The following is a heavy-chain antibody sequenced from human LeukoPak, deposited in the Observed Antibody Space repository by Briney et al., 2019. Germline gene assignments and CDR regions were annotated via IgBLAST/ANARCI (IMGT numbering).Heavy chain of an antibody. Sequence: GGSLRLSCAASGFTFSSYGMHWVRQAPGKGLEWVAVISYDGSNKYYADSVKGRFTISRDNSKNTLYLQMNSLRAEDTAVYYCAKGGYFFDYWGQGTLVTVSS. CDR1: GFTFSSYG. CDR3: AKGGYFFDY. J-gene: IGHJ4*02. V-gene: IGHV3-30*18. CDR2: ISYDGSNK.